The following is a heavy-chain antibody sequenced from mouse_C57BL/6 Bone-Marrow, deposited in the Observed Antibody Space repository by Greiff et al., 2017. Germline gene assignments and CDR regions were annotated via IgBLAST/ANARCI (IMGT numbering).Heavy chain of an antibody. CDR2: IWSGGST. J-gene: IGHJ2*01. CDR1: GFSLTSYG. Sequence: VKLMESGPGLVQPSQSLSITCPVSGFSLTSYGVHWVRQSPGKGLEWLGVIWSGGSTDYNAAFISRLSISKDNSKSQVFFKMNSLQADDTAIYYCARVTTVVHFDYWGQGTTLTVSS. D-gene: IGHD1-1*01. V-gene: IGHV2-2*01. CDR3: ARVTTVVHFDY.